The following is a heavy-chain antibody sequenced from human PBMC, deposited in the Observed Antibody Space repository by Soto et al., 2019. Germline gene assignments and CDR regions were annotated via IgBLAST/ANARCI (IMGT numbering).Heavy chain of an antibody. CDR3: ARDRRGIAVAGTKNNWFDP. Sequence: GASVKVSCKASGYTFTGYYMHWVRQAPGQGLEWKGWINPNSGGTNYAQKFQGWVTMTRDTSISTAYMELSRLRSDDTAVYYCARDRRGIAVAGTKNNWFDPWGQGTLVTVSS. CDR1: GYTFTGYY. CDR2: INPNSGGT. V-gene: IGHV1-2*04. J-gene: IGHJ5*02. D-gene: IGHD6-19*01.